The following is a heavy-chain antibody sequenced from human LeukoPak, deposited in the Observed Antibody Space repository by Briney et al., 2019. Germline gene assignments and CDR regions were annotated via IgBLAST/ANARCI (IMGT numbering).Heavy chain of an antibody. CDR1: GYSFTNSW. CDR3: ALHYAAVGNYYYGMDV. J-gene: IGHJ6*02. D-gene: IGHD6-13*01. V-gene: IGHV5-51*01. CDR2: ISPGNSDI. Sequence: GESLQISCQGSGYSFTNSWIGWVRQMPGKGLEWMGIISPGNSDIRYSPSFQSQVTISADKSINTAYVQWSSLEASDTAMYYCALHYAAVGNYYYGMDVWGQGTTVTVSS.